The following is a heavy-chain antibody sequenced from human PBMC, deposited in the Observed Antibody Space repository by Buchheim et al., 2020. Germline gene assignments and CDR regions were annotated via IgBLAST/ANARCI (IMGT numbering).Heavy chain of an antibody. Sequence: EVQLLESGGGLVQPGGSLRLSCAASGFTFSSYGMTWVRQAPGKGLEWVSAISGRDGSTYYADSVKGRFTISRDNSKNTLYLQMNSLRAEDTAVYYCASLGGYSGSYDDYWGQGTL. J-gene: IGHJ4*02. CDR2: ISGRDGST. V-gene: IGHV3-23*01. CDR3: ASLGGYSGSYDDY. D-gene: IGHD1-26*01. CDR1: GFTFSSYG.